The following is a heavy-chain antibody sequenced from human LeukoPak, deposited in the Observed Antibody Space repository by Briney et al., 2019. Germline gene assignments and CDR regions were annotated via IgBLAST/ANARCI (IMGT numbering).Heavy chain of an antibody. V-gene: IGHV3-23*01. Sequence: PGGSLRLSCAVSGFTFSNYAMNWVRQAPGKGLEWVSGISGSAGSTYYADSVKGRFTISRDNSKNTLYLQMGSLRADDTAVYYCSKDRHARVVAAVLHWGQGTLVTVSS. CDR1: GFTFSNYA. D-gene: IGHD6-13*01. CDR3: SKDRHARVVAAVLH. CDR2: ISGSAGST. J-gene: IGHJ4*02.